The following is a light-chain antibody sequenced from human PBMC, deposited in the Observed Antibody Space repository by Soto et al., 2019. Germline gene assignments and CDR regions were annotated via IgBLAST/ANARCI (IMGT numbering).Light chain of an antibody. Sequence: IPMTQSPSSLSASVGDRVTLTCRTSRAINNYVNWYQHHPGRVPKLLISSASILQTGVPSRVSAGGSGTHFALTISNLQPEDVATYYCQQSYSTPPNFGQGTKLEI. CDR2: SAS. J-gene: IGKJ2*01. CDR1: RAINNY. CDR3: QQSYSTPPN. V-gene: IGKV1-39*01.